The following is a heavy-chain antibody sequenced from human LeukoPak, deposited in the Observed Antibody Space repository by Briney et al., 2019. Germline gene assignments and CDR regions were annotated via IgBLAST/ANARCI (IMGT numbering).Heavy chain of an antibody. Sequence: GGSLRLSCVASGFIFGDYGMHWVRQAPGKGLEWVASIRYDGSNKYHTDSVKGRFTIARDNSKNTLYLQMNRLRAEDMAVYYCAKEGPGYNTIRWIDYWGQGTQVTVSS. CDR3: AKEGPGYNTIRWIDY. D-gene: IGHD1-14*01. CDR2: IRYDGSNK. CDR1: GFIFGDYG. J-gene: IGHJ4*02. V-gene: IGHV3-30*02.